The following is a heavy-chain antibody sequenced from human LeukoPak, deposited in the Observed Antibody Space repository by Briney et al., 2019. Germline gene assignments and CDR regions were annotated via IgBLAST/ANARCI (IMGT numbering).Heavy chain of an antibody. CDR1: GYSISSGYY. CDR3: ARAPLAYDILTGYSNWFDP. D-gene: IGHD3-9*01. J-gene: IGHJ5*02. V-gene: IGHV4-38-2*02. CDR2: IYHSGRT. Sequence: SETLSLTCTVSGYSISSGYYWGWIRPPPGKGLGWVGSIYHSGRTYYNPSLKSRVTISVDTSKNQFSLKLSSVTAADTAVYYCARAPLAYDILTGYSNWFDPWGQGTLVTVSS.